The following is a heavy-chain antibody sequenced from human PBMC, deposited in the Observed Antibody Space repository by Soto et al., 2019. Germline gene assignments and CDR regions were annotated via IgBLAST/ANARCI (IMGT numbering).Heavy chain of an antibody. CDR2: IYSGGDT. CDR3: TRAGSDPGNFYISNYYAMDV. Sequence: XVSLLLSSAASGFSVSSDYMSWVRQAPGKGLEWVSLIYSGGDTYYADSVKGRFTISRDISSNTIYLHMTSLRADDTAIYYCTRAGSDPGNFYISNYYAMDVWGRGTTVTVSS. CDR1: GFSVSSDY. D-gene: IGHD3-10*01. J-gene: IGHJ6*02. V-gene: IGHV3-53*01.